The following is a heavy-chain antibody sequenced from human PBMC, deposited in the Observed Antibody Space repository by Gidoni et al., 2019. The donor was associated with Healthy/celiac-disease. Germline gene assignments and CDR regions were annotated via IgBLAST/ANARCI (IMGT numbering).Heavy chain of an antibody. D-gene: IGHD3-10*01. CDR1: GYSFTSSW. CDR2: IDPSDSYT. V-gene: IGHV5-10-1*03. CDR3: ARVVYGSGSYYTPYYYYYMDV. J-gene: IGHJ6*03. Sequence: EVQLVQSGAEVKKPGESLRISCKGSGYSFTSSWISWVRQMPGKGLEWMGRIDPSDSYTNYSPSFQGHVTISADKSISTAYLQWSSLKASDTAMYYCARVVYGSGSYYTPYYYYYMDVWGKGTTVTVSS.